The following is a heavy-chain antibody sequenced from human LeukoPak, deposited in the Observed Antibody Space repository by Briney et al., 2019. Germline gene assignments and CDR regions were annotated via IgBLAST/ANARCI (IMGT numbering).Heavy chain of an antibody. CDR3: AREIDY. CDR2: INAGNGNT. V-gene: IGHV1-3*01. J-gene: IGHJ4*02. CDR1: GYTFTSYA. Sequence: ASVKVSCKASGYTFTSYAMHWVRQAPGQRLEWMGWINAGNGNTEYSQKFQGRVTITRDTSASTAYMELSSLRSEDTAVYYCAREIDYWGQGTLVTVSS.